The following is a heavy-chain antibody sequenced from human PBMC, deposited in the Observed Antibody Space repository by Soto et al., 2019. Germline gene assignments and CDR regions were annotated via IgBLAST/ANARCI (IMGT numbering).Heavy chain of an antibody. V-gene: IGHV3-33*01. CDR1: GFTFSSYG. J-gene: IGHJ4*02. D-gene: IGHD6-6*01. CDR2: IWYDGSNK. CDR3: ARDPPYSSSPGVLDY. Sequence: PGGSLRLSCAASGFTFSSYGMHWVRQAPGKGLEWVAVIWYDGSNKYYADSVKGRFTISRDNSKNTLYLQMNSLRAEDTAVYYCARDPPYSSSPGVLDYWGQGTLVTVSS.